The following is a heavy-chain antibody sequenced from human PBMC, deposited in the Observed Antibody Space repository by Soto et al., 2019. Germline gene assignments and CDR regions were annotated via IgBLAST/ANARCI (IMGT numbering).Heavy chain of an antibody. CDR2: ISYDGSNK. V-gene: IGHV3-30-3*01. CDR1: GFTFSSYV. Sequence: QVQLVESGGGVVQPGRSLRLSCAASGFTFSSYVMHWVRQAPGKGLEWVAVISYDGSNKYYADSVKGRFTISRDNSKNTLYLQMNSLRAEDTAVYYCARETPVIAAAGDYWGQGTLVTVSS. J-gene: IGHJ4*02. D-gene: IGHD6-13*01. CDR3: ARETPVIAAAGDY.